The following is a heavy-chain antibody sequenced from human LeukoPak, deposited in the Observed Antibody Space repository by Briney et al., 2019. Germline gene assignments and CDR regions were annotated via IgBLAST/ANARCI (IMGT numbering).Heavy chain of an antibody. Sequence: GGSLRLSCAASGFTFSSYAMSWVRQAPGKGLEWVSAISGSGGSTYYADSMKGRFTISRDNSKNTLYLQMNSLRAEDTAVYYCARGGYLGPGDYYYYYMDVWGKGTTVTISS. CDR3: ARGGYLGPGDYYYYYMDV. CDR1: GFTFSSYA. J-gene: IGHJ6*03. V-gene: IGHV3-23*01. CDR2: ISGSGGST. D-gene: IGHD3-22*01.